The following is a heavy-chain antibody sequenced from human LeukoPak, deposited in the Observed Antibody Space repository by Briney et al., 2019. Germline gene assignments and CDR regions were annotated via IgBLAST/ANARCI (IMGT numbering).Heavy chain of an antibody. J-gene: IGHJ4*02. Sequence: GASVKVSCKASGYTFTSYYMHWVRQAPGQGLEWMGIINPSGGSTSYAQKFQGRVTMTRDTSTSTVYMELSSLRSEDTAVYYCARASRYYDSSGYYFGYWGQGTLVTVSS. CDR3: ARASRYYDSSGYYFGY. CDR2: INPSGGST. V-gene: IGHV1-46*01. CDR1: GYTFTSYY. D-gene: IGHD3-22*01.